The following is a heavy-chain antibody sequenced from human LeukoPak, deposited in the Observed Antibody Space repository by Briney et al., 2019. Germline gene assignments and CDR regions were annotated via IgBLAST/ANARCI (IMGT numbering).Heavy chain of an antibody. CDR2: ISRSSSTI. CDR3: AREEDDYGDYGFADY. CDR1: GLNFSAYS. D-gene: IGHD4-17*01. V-gene: IGHV3-48*04. Sequence: HPGGSLRLSCAASGLNFSAYSMNWVRQAPGKGLEWVSYISRSSSTIYYADSVKGRFTISRDNAKNSLYLQMNSLRAEDTAVYYCAREEDDYGDYGFADYWGQGTLVTVSS. J-gene: IGHJ4*02.